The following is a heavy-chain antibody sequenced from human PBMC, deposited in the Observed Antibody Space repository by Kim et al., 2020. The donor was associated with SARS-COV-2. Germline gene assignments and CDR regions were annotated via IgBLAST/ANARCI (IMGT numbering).Heavy chain of an antibody. CDR2: IYYSGST. CDR3: ARSKNWYFDL. D-gene: IGHD4-4*01. CDR1: GGSISSGGYY. V-gene: IGHV4-31*03. Sequence: SETLSLTCTVSGGSISSGGYYWSWIRQHPGKGLEWIGYIYYSGSTYYNPSLKSRVTISVDTSKNQFSLKLSSVTAADTAVYYCARSKNWYFDLWGRGTLVPVSS. J-gene: IGHJ2*01.